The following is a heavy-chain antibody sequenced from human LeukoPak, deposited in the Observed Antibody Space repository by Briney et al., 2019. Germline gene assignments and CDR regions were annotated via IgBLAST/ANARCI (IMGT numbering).Heavy chain of an antibody. D-gene: IGHD5-12*01. V-gene: IGHV4-30-2*03. J-gene: IGHJ3*02. CDR2: IYHSGST. Sequence: SETLSLTCAVSGGSISSGGYSWSWIRQPPGKGLEWIGYIYHSGSTYYNPSLKSRVTISVDTSKNQFSLKLSSVTAADTAVYYCARHAYSGYVDAFDIWGQGTMVTVSS. CDR3: ARHAYSGYVDAFDI. CDR1: GGSISSGGYS.